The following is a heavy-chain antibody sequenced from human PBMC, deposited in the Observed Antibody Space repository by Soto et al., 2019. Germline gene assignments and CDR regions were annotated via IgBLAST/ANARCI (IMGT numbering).Heavy chain of an antibody. J-gene: IGHJ5*02. Sequence: GGSLRLSCAASGFTFSSYSMNWVRQAPGKGLEWVSYISSSSSTIYYADSVKGRFTISRDNAKNSLYLQMNSLRDEDTAVYYCARESAALNWFGPWGQGTLVTVPQ. CDR1: GFTFSSYS. V-gene: IGHV3-48*02. D-gene: IGHD2-2*01. CDR2: ISSSSSTI. CDR3: ARESAALNWFGP.